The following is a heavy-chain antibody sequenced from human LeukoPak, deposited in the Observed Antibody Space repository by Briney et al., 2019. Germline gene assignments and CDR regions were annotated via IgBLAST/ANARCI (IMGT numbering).Heavy chain of an antibody. J-gene: IGHJ6*03. CDR2: ISAYNGNT. D-gene: IGHD6-19*01. CDR1: GYTFTSHG. Sequence: ASVKVSCKASGYTFTSHGISWVRQAPGQGLEWMGWISAYNGNTNYAQKLQGRVTMTTDTSTSTAYMELRSLRSDDTAVYYCAREGIAVADHYYYYYMDVWGKGTTVTISS. V-gene: IGHV1-18*01. CDR3: AREGIAVADHYYYYYMDV.